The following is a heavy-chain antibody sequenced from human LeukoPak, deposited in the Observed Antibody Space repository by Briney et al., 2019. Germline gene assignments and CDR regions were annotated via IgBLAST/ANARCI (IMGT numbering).Heavy chain of an antibody. Sequence: PGGSLRLSCAASGFTFSSYWMSWVRQAPGKGLEWVANIKQDGSEKYYVDSAKGRFTISRDNAKNSLYLQMNSLRAEDTAVYYCAREGREDYGDFFDYWGQGTLVTVSS. CDR1: GFTFSSYW. J-gene: IGHJ4*02. V-gene: IGHV3-7*01. CDR2: IKQDGSEK. D-gene: IGHD4-17*01. CDR3: AREGREDYGDFFDY.